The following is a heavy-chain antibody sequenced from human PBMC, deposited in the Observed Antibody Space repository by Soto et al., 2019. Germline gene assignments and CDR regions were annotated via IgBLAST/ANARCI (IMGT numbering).Heavy chain of an antibody. CDR3: ARYCSSTSCYPFDP. J-gene: IGHJ5*02. D-gene: IGHD2-2*01. V-gene: IGHV4-34*01. CDR2: INHSGST. Sequence: QVQLQQWGAGLLKPSETLSLTCAVYGGSFSGYYWSWIRQPPGKGLEWIGEINHSGSTNYNPSLKSRVTISVDTSKNQFSLNLSSVTAADTAVYYCARYCSSTSCYPFDPWGQGTLVTVSS. CDR1: GGSFSGYY.